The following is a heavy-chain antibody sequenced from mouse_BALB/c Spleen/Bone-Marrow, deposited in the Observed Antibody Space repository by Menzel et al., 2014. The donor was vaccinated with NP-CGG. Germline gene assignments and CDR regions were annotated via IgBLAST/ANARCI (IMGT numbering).Heavy chain of an antibody. D-gene: IGHD2-3*01. CDR1: GFTLSSFG. CDR3: AIEGYYDY. Sequence: EVMLVESGGGLVQPGGSRKLSCAASGFTLSSFGMHWVRQAPEKGLEWVAYISSGSSTIYYADTVKGRFTISRDNPKNTLFLQMTSLRSEDTAMYYCAIEGYYDYWGQGTTLTVSS. CDR2: ISSGSSTI. J-gene: IGHJ2*01. V-gene: IGHV5-17*02.